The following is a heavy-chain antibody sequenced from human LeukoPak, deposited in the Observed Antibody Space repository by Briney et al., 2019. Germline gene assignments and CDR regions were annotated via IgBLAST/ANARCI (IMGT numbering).Heavy chain of an antibody. CDR3: AKGRRITIFGAQTEYFDY. V-gene: IGHV3-30*02. Sequence: GGSLRLXCAASGFTFSSYGMHWVRQAPGKGLEWVAFIRYDGSNKYYADSVKGRFTISRDNSKNTLYLQMNSLRAEDTAVYYCAKGRRITIFGAQTEYFDYWGQGTLVTVSS. CDR2: IRYDGSNK. D-gene: IGHD3-3*01. CDR1: GFTFSSYG. J-gene: IGHJ4*02.